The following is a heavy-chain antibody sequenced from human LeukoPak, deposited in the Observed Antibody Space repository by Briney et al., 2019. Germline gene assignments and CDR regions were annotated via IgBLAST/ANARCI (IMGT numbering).Heavy chain of an antibody. CDR3: ASDGQYYYGSGGQFDY. V-gene: IGHV4-34*01. D-gene: IGHD3-10*01. CDR2: INHSGST. J-gene: IGHJ4*02. CDR1: GGSFSGYY. Sequence: SETLSLTCAVYGGSFSGYYWSWIRQPPGKGLEWIGEINHSGSTNYNPSLKSRATISVDTSKNQFSLKLSSVTAADTAVYYCASDGQYYYGSGGQFDYWGQGTLVTVSS.